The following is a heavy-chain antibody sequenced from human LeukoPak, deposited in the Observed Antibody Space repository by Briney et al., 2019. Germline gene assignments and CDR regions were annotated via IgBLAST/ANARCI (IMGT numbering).Heavy chain of an antibody. J-gene: IGHJ4*02. D-gene: IGHD5-24*01. Sequence: PSETLSLTCTVSGGSISSYYWSWIRQPPGKGLEWIGYIYYSGSTNYNPSLKSRITISVDTSKNQFSLKLSSVTAADTAVYYCASGRDGLHTFDYWGQGTLVTVSS. CDR3: ASGRDGLHTFDY. CDR2: IYYSGST. V-gene: IGHV4-59*01. CDR1: GGSISSYY.